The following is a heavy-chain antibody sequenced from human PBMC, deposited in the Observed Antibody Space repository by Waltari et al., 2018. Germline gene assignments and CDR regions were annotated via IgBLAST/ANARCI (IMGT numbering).Heavy chain of an antibody. J-gene: IGHJ4*02. CDR3: ARDDRSIAALQY. CDR1: GFDTDKYG. CDR2: IWFDGTTT. Sequence: VQLVESGGGVVQHGRSLRLSCAAYGFDTDKYGMHWVRQAPGKGLEWVAIIWFDGTTTYYADSVKGRFTISRDSSRNTVYLQMKSLRAEDTAVYYCARDDRSIAALQYWGQGTLVTVSS. D-gene: IGHD6-6*01. V-gene: IGHV3-33*01.